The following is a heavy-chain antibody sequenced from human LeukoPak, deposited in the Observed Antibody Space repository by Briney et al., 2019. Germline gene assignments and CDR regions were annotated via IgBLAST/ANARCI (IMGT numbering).Heavy chain of an antibody. CDR1: GYTFTSYY. V-gene: IGHV1-2*02. J-gene: IGHJ4*02. D-gene: IGHD3-22*01. CDR2: INPNSGGT. CDR3: ARARFGSGYLNDY. Sequence: ASVKVSCKASGYTFTSYYMHWVRQAPGQGLEWMGWINPNSGGTNYAQKFQGRVTMTRDTSISTAYMELSRLRSDDTAVYYCARARFGSGYLNDYWGQGTLVTVSS.